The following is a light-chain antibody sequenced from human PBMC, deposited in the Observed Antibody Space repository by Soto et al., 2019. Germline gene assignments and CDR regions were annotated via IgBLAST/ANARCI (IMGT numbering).Light chain of an antibody. CDR3: QQYGRSPMFT. Sequence: EIVLTQSPGTLSLSPGERATLSCRASQSGSSNYLAWYQQKPGQAPRLLIYGASRGAAGIPDRFSGSGSGTDFTLTISRLEPEDLAVYFCQQYGRSPMFTFGQGTRLEVK. CDR1: QSGSSNY. CDR2: GAS. V-gene: IGKV3-20*01. J-gene: IGKJ2*01.